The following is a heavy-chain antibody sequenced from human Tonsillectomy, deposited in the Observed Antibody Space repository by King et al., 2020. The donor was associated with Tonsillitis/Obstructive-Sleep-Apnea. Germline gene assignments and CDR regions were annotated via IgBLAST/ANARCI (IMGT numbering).Heavy chain of an antibody. CDR1: GYSFTSYW. J-gene: IGHJ5*02. V-gene: IGHV5-51*01. Sequence: VQLVESGAEVKKPGESLKISCKGSGYSFTSYWIGWVRQMPGKGLEWMGIIYPGDSDTRYSPSFQGQVTISADKSISTAYLQWSSLKASDTAMYYCAGWSSGCYMGGEYNWFDHWGQGTLVTVSS. CDR2: IYPGDSDT. CDR3: AGWSSGCYMGGEYNWFDH. D-gene: IGHD4/OR15-4a*01.